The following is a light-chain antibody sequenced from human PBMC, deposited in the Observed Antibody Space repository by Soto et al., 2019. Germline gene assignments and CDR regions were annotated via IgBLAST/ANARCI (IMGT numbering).Light chain of an antibody. CDR3: QQYSSYSYT. CDR2: KTS. Sequence: DIQMTQSPSTLSASVGDRVTITCRASQSTSSWLAWYQQKPEKAPKLLIYKTSTLESGVPSRFSGSGGGTEFTLTIGCLQPDDFATYYCQQYSSYSYTFGQGTKLEIK. V-gene: IGKV1-5*03. CDR1: QSTSSW. J-gene: IGKJ2*01.